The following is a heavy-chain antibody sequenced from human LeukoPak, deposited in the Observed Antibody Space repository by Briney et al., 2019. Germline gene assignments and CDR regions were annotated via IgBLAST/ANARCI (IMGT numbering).Heavy chain of an antibody. V-gene: IGHV3-30*18. D-gene: IGHD3-3*01. CDR3: AKENDFVY. J-gene: IGHJ4*02. CDR2: ISYDGTNK. Sequence: GRSLRLSCAAPGFTFSNYDMHWVRQAPGKGLEWVAVISYDGTNKYYADSVKGRFTISRDNSKSTLYLQMNSLRAEDTAVYYCAKENDFVYWGQGTLVTVSS. CDR1: GFTFSNYD.